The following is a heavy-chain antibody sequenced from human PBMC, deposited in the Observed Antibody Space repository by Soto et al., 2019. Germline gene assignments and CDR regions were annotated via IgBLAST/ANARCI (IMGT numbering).Heavy chain of an antibody. Sequence: ASVKVSCKASGGTFSSYAISWVRQAPGQGLGWMGGIIPIFGTANYAQKFQGRVTITADESTSTAYMELSSLRSEDTAVYYCAVVTGPYYYGMDVWGQGTTVTVSS. CDR1: GGTFSSYA. J-gene: IGHJ6*02. CDR2: IIPIFGTA. V-gene: IGHV1-69*13. D-gene: IGHD1-20*01. CDR3: AVVTGPYYYGMDV.